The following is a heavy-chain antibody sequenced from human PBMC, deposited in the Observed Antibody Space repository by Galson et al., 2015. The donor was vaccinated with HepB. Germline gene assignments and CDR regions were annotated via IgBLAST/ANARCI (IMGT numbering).Heavy chain of an antibody. CDR2: ISYDGSNK. CDR1: GFTFSSYG. Sequence: SLRLSCAASGFTFSSYGMHWVRQAPGKGLEWVAVISYDGSNKYYADSVKGRFTISRDNSKNTLYLQMNSLRAEDTAVYYCAKPPPGAGHYYYGMDVWGQGTTVTVSS. J-gene: IGHJ6*02. D-gene: IGHD2-2*01. CDR3: AKPPPGAGHYYYGMDV. V-gene: IGHV3-30*18.